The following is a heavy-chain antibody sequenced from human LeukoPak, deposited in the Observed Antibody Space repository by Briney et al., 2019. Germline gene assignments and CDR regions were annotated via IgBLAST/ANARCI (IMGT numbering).Heavy chain of an antibody. D-gene: IGHD1-26*01. J-gene: IGHJ6*03. Sequence: ASVKVSCKASGYTFTSYDINWVRQATGQGLEWMGWTSAYNGNTNYAQKLQGRVTMTTDTSTSTAYMELRSLRSDDTAVYYCAVTGIGYYYYMDVWGKGTTVTVSS. CDR2: TSAYNGNT. CDR3: AVTGIGYYYYMDV. V-gene: IGHV1-18*01. CDR1: GYTFTSYD.